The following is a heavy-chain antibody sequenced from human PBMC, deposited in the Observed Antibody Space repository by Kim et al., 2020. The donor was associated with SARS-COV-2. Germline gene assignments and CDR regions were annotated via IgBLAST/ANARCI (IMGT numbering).Heavy chain of an antibody. V-gene: IGHV4-39*01. J-gene: IGHJ4*02. CDR2: IYYSGST. CDR3: ARQRDASGSYKLAYYFDY. Sequence: SETLSLTCTVSGGSISSSSYYWGWIRQPPGKGLEWIGSIYYSGSTYYNPSLKSRVTISVDTSKNQFSLKLSSVTAADTAVYYCARQRDASGSYKLAYYFDYWGQGTLVTVSS. CDR1: GGSISSSSYY. D-gene: IGHD3-10*01.